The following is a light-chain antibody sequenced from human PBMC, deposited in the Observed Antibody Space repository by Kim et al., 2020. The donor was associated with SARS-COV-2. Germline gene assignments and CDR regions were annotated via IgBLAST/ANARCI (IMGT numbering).Light chain of an antibody. J-gene: IGLJ3*02. Sequence: SYELTLPPSVSVAPGKTARITCGGNNIGSKTVHWYQQKPGQAPVLVIYYDSDRPSGIPERFSGSNSGNTATLTISRVEAGDEADYYCQVWDSSTDHWVFGGGTKLTVL. V-gene: IGLV3-21*04. CDR1: NIGSKT. CDR3: QVWDSSTDHWV. CDR2: YDS.